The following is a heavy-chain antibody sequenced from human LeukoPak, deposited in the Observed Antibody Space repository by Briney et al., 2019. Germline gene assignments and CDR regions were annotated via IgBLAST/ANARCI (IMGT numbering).Heavy chain of an antibody. J-gene: IGHJ6*02. Sequence: SQTLSLTCTVSGGSTSSGDYYWSWIRQPPGKGLEWIGYIYYSGSTYYNPSLKSRVTISVDTSKNQFSLKLSSVTAADTAVYYCARAPVGYDFWSGYPPYYYYGMDVWGQGTTVTVSS. V-gene: IGHV4-30-4*01. D-gene: IGHD3-3*01. CDR3: ARAPVGYDFWSGYPPYYYYGMDV. CDR2: IYYSGST. CDR1: GGSTSSGDYY.